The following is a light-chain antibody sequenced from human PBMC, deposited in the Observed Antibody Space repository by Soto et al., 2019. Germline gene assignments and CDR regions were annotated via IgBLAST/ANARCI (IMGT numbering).Light chain of an antibody. CDR2: GAF. V-gene: IGKV3-20*01. Sequence: EIVLTQSPGTLSLSPGERATLSCRASQSVTNNYLAWYQQKPGQAPRLLVYGAFRRATGIPDRFSGGGSGTDFTLTISRLEPEDFAVYCCQQYVSSPWTFGQGTKVEIK. J-gene: IGKJ1*01. CDR3: QQYVSSPWT. CDR1: QSVTNNY.